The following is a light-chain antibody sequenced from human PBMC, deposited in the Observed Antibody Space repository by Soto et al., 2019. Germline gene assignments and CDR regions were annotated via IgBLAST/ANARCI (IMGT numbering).Light chain of an antibody. CDR1: TSNIGSSL. CDR3: QSYDNSLSGSGV. Sequence: QSVLTQPPSVSAAPGQKVTISCSGSTSNIGSSLVSWYKQFPGTAPKLLISGHNNRPSGVPDRFFGSKSGTSASLTIIGLQAEDEADYYCQSYDNSLSGSGVFGGGTQLTVL. CDR2: GHN. J-gene: IGLJ3*02. V-gene: IGLV1-40*01.